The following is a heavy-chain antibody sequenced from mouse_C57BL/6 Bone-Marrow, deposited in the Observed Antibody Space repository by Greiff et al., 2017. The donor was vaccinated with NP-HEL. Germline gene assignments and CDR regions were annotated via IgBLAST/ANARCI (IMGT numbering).Heavy chain of an antibody. CDR3: TTLSNYYFDY. CDR2: IDPENGDT. CDR1: GFNIKDDY. J-gene: IGHJ2*01. D-gene: IGHD2-5*01. Sequence: EVMLVESGAELVRPGASVKLSCTASGFNIKDDYMHWVKQRPEQGLEWIGWIDPENGDTEYASKFQGKATITADTSSNTAYLQLSSLTSEDTAVYYCTTLSNYYFDYWGQGTTLTVSS. V-gene: IGHV14-4*01.